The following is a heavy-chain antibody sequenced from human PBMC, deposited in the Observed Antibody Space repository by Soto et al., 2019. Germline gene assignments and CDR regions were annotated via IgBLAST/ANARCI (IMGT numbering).Heavy chain of an antibody. CDR3: VMVDNYVTPTPQDV. V-gene: IGHV1-18*01. D-gene: IGHD3-16*01. CDR2: ISTYTGNT. J-gene: IGHJ6*02. CDR1: GYIFVNYG. Sequence: QVQLVQSGDEVKKPGASVKVSCKASGYIFVNYGIAWVRQAPGQGLEWMGWISTYTGNTHSASKVQGRLTMTTDTSTSTADMDLGSLTSDAAAVYYCVMVDNYVTPTPQDVWAQGTTVTVSS.